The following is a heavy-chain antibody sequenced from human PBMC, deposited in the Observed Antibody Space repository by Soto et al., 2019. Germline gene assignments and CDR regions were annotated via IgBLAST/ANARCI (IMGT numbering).Heavy chain of an antibody. CDR1: GYTFSSYP. V-gene: IGHV3-30-3*01. CDR2: ISYDGSNK. CDR3: ARDTQQSLGWFDP. Sequence: LRLSCAACGYTFSSYPMHWVRQAPGKGLEWVAVISYDGSNKYYADSVKGPFTIYRDNPKNTLYLQMNSLRAEDTAVYYCARDTQQSLGWFDPWGQGTLVTVSS. J-gene: IGHJ5*02. D-gene: IGHD6-13*01.